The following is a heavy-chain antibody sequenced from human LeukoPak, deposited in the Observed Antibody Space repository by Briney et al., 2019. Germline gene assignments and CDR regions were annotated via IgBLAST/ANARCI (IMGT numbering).Heavy chain of an antibody. Sequence: GGSLRLSCAASGFTFSSYAMSWVRQAPGKGLEWVSAISGSGGSTYYADSVKGRFTISRDNSKNTLYLQMNSLRAEDMAVYYCARDGGYCSSISCHFDYWGQGTLVTVSS. J-gene: IGHJ4*02. V-gene: IGHV3-23*01. CDR1: GFTFSSYA. CDR2: ISGSGGST. CDR3: ARDGGYCSSISCHFDY. D-gene: IGHD2-2*01.